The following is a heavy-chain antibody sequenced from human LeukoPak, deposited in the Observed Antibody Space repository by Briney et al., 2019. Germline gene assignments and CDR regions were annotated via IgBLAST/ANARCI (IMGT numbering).Heavy chain of an antibody. J-gene: IGHJ6*02. CDR3: AKVFGRYFDNYGMDV. D-gene: IGHD3-9*01. V-gene: IGHV3-30*18. CDR2: MSYDGSNK. Sequence: PGGSLRLSCAASGFTFSSYGMHWVRQAPGKGLEWVAVMSYDGSNKYYADSVKGRFTISRDNSKNTLYLQMNSLRAEDTAVYYCAKVFGRYFDNYGMDVWGQGTTVTVSS. CDR1: GFTFSSYG.